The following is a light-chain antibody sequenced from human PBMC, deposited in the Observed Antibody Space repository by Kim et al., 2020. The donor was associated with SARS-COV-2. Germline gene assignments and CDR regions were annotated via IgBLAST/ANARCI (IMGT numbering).Light chain of an antibody. J-gene: IGLJ1*01. CDR2: YDS. V-gene: IGLV3-21*04. Sequence: SYELTQPPSVSVAPGKTARITCGGNNIGSKSVHWYQQKPGQAPVLVIYYDSDRPSGIPERFSGSNSGNTATLTISRLEAGDEADYYCQVWDSSSDHRVFG. CDR3: QVWDSSSDHRV. CDR1: NIGSKS.